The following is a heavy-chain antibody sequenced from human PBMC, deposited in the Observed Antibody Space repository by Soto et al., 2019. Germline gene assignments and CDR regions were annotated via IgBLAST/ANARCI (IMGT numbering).Heavy chain of an antibody. Sequence: GASVKVSCKASGYTFTGYYMHWVRQAPGQGLEWMGWINPNSGGTNYAQKFQGWVTMTRDTSISTAYMELSRLRSDDTAVYYCARDLGYYDFWSGYYPGAFDIWGQGTMVTVSS. D-gene: IGHD3-3*01. J-gene: IGHJ3*02. CDR2: INPNSGGT. CDR1: GYTFTGYY. V-gene: IGHV1-2*04. CDR3: ARDLGYYDFWSGYYPGAFDI.